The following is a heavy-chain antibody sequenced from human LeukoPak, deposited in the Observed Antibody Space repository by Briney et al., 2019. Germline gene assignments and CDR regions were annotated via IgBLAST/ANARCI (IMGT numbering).Heavy chain of an antibody. CDR3: ARDGYSGSPNYNYD. V-gene: IGHV3-21*01. CDR2: ISSTSTYI. D-gene: IGHD1-26*01. Sequence: GGSLRLSCTASGFTFSTYSMNWVRQAPRKGLEWVSFISSTSTYIYYADSVRGRFTISRDNAKNALYLQMNSLRAEDTAVYYCARDGYSGSPNYNYDWGQGTLVTVSS. J-gene: IGHJ4*02. CDR1: GFTFSTYS.